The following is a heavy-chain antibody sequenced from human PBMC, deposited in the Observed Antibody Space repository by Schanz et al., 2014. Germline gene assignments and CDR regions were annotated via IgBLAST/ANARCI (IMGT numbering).Heavy chain of an antibody. CDR2: IGVDGTTT. Sequence: EVQLVESGGGLAQPGGSLRLSCLASGFAFSSYGMNWLRQAPGQGLEWVSVIGVDGTTTYYADSGKGRFTISRDNSKNTLYLQMNSLRAEDTAVYYCARPALWFGDNCFDPWGQGTLVTVSS. J-gene: IGHJ5*02. CDR3: ARPALWFGDNCFDP. V-gene: IGHV3-23*04. D-gene: IGHD3-10*01. CDR1: GFAFSSYG.